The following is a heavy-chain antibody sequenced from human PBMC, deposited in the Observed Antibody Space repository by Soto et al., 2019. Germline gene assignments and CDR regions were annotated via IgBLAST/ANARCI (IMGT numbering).Heavy chain of an antibody. V-gene: IGHV3-74*01. CDR3: AGDYMLRGRDSNWFDP. J-gene: IGHJ5*02. CDR2: INTDGRST. D-gene: IGHD3-10*01. CDR1: EYTFSDAW. Sequence: GGSLRLSCVVFEYTFSDAWMSWVRQAPGNGLVWVSRINTDGRSTTYADSVKGRFAISRDNAKNTLYLQMNSLRAEDTAVYYCAGDYMLRGRDSNWFDPWGQGTLVTVSS.